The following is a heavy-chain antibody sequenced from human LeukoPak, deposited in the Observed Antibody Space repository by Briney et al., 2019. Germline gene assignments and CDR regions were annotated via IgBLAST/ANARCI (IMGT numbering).Heavy chain of an antibody. CDR1: GFTFSSYA. CDR3: ARKGYCSSTNCYAVDY. Sequence: PGGSLRPSCAASGFTFSSYAMSWVRQAPGKGLEWVSAISGSGGTTYYADSVKGRFTISRDNSKNTLSLQMSSLRAEDTAVYYCARKGYCSSTNCYAVDYWGQGTLVTVSS. V-gene: IGHV3-23*01. D-gene: IGHD2-2*01. CDR2: ISGSGGTT. J-gene: IGHJ4*02.